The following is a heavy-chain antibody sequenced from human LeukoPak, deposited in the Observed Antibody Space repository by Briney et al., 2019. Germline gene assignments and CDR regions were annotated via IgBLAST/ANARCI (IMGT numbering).Heavy chain of an antibody. V-gene: IGHV4-59*01. CDR1: GGSISGYY. J-gene: IGHJ5*02. Sequence: SETLSLTCTVSGGSISGYYWSWIRQPPGKGLELIGYIYHSGSTNYNPSLKSRITISVDTSKNQFSLKLSSVTAADTAVYYCARKSVAVAGTTPIRYSNWFDPWGQGTLVTVSS. CDR2: IYHSGST. D-gene: IGHD6-19*01. CDR3: ARKSVAVAGTTPIRYSNWFDP.